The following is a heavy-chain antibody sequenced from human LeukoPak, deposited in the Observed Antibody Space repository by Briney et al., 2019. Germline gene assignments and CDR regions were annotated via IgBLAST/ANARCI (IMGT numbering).Heavy chain of an antibody. CDR1: GGTFSSYA. CDR2: IIPIFGTA. CDR3: ARDGGWFGELFFYYMDV. Sequence: GASVKVSCKASGGTFSSYAISWVRQAPGQGLEWMGGIIPIFGTANYAQKFQGRVTITADKSTSTAYMELSSLRSDDTAVYYCARDGGWFGELFFYYMDVWGKGTTVTVSS. V-gene: IGHV1-69*06. J-gene: IGHJ6*03. D-gene: IGHD3-10*01.